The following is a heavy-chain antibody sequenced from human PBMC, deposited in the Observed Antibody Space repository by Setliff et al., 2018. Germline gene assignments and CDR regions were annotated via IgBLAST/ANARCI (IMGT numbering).Heavy chain of an antibody. J-gene: IGHJ6*03. D-gene: IGHD1-20*01. Sequence: SGPTLVNPTQTLTLTCTFSGFSLSTSGMCVSWIRQPPGKALEWLARIDWDDDKYYSTSLKTRLTISKDTSKNQVVLTMTNMDPVDTATYYCARFLTSYYYMDVWGKGTTVTVSS. CDR2: IDWDDDK. V-gene: IGHV2-70*11. CDR1: GFSLSTSGMC. CDR3: ARFLTSYYYMDV.